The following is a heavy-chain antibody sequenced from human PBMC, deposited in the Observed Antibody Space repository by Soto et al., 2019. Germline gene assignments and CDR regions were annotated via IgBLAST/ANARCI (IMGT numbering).Heavy chain of an antibody. CDR3: SIGSWSAENFDM. V-gene: IGHV1-69*02. J-gene: IGHJ3*02. D-gene: IGHD2-2*01. CDR1: GGTFNTYT. CDR2: IIPMLTVT. Sequence: QVHLVQSGAEVKTPGSSVKVSCKAAGGTFNTYTLIWVRQAPGHGLEWMGRIIPMLTVTNSAQKFQGRVTLTSDKSTGTAFMELTSLRSDDTAIYYCSIGSWSAENFDMWGQGTMVTVSS.